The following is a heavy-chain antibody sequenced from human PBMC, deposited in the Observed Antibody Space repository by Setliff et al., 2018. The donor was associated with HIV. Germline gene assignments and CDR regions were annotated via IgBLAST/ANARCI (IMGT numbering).Heavy chain of an antibody. V-gene: IGHV4-39*01. CDR2: IYYSGTT. CDR3: ARLGGEGEDGWELEAFDI. J-gene: IGHJ3*02. Sequence: SETLSLTCTVSGGSISGTSYYWGWIRQPPGKGLEWIGSIYYSGTTYHNPSLKSRVTISVDTSKNQFSLKLSSVTAADTAVYYCARLGGEGEDGWELEAFDIWGQGTMVTVSS. CDR1: GGSISGTSYY. D-gene: IGHD3-10*01.